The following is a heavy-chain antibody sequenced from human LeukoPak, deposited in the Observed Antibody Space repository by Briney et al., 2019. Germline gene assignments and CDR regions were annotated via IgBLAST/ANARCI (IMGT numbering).Heavy chain of an antibody. V-gene: IGHV1-3*01. D-gene: IGHD2-8*01. CDR2: INSGNDNT. Sequence: ASVKVSCKASGYTFTNYALHWVRQAPGQSLXXXGWINSGNDNTKYSRNFQGRVTITRDTSASTAYMELSSLRSEDTAVYYCARDYEWSPGDYWGQGTLVTVSS. CDR3: ARDYEWSPGDY. CDR1: GYTFTNYA. J-gene: IGHJ4*02.